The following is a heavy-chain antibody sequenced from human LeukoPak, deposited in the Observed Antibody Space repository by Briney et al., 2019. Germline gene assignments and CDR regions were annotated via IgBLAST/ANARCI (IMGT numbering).Heavy chain of an antibody. D-gene: IGHD3-16*01. CDR2: ISYDGSNK. V-gene: IGHV3-30*04. CDR1: GSTFSSYA. Sequence: GGSLRLSCAASGSTFSSYAMHWVRQAPGKGLEWVAVISYDGSNKYYADSVKGRFTISRDNSKNTLYLQMNSLRAEDTAVYYCARDSRLPFDYWGQGTLVTVSS. CDR3: ARDSRLPFDY. J-gene: IGHJ4*02.